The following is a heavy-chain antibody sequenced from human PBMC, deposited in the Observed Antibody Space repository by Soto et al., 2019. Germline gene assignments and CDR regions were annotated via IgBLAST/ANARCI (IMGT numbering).Heavy chain of an antibody. CDR3: ARSNPYTVFGVISPSGAHV. V-gene: IGHV4-59*01. Sequence: PSETLSLTCTVSGGSISSSYWSWIRQPPGKGLEWIGYIHLGGSTNYNPSLKSRVTISVDTSKNQLSLELSSVTAADTAVYYCARSNPYTVFGVISPSGAHVWGQGTTVTVS. D-gene: IGHD3-3*01. CDR2: IHLGGST. J-gene: IGHJ6*02. CDR1: GGSISSSY.